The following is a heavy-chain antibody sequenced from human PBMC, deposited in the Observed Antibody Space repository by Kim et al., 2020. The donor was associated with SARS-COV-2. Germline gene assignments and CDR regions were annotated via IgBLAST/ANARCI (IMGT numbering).Heavy chain of an antibody. V-gene: IGHV4-39*01. CDR1: GGSISSSSYY. CDR2: IYYSGST. D-gene: IGHD3-22*01. CDR3: ARPYYDSSGYTVNWFDP. Sequence: SETLSLTCTVSGGSISSSSYYWGWIRQPPGKGLEWIGSIYYSGSTYYNPSLKSRVTISVDTSKNQFSLKLSSVTAADTAVYYCARPYYDSSGYTVNWFDPWGQGTLVTVSS. J-gene: IGHJ5*02.